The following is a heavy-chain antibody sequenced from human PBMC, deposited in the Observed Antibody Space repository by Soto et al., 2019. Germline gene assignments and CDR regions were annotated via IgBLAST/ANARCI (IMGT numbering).Heavy chain of an antibody. D-gene: IGHD6-13*01. CDR1: GYIFINDA. J-gene: IGHJ4*02. Sequence: QDQLEQTGAEGKRPGTSMKISCRASGYIFINDAIHWVRQAPGQSREWMGWLNRANGDTKYEQKFQGRITITRDTSATTAYMDLSSLRSEDTAVYSCARVSGGSSNWYECHWGQGTPVTVSP. CDR2: LNRANGDT. CDR3: ARVSGGSSNWYECH. V-gene: IGHV1-3*01.